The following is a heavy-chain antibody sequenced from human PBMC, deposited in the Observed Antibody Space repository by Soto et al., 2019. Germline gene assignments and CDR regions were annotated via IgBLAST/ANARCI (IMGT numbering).Heavy chain of an antibody. Sequence: PGGSLRLSCAASGFTVSSNYMSWVRQAPGKGLEWVSVIYSGGSTYYADSVRGRFTISRDNSKNTLYLQMNSLRAEDTAVYYCARMISNSRYDILTGYFVPGYYYGMDVWGQGTTVTV. CDR3: ARMISNSRYDILTGYFVPGYYYGMDV. J-gene: IGHJ6*02. CDR2: IYSGGST. CDR1: GFTVSSNY. D-gene: IGHD3-9*01. V-gene: IGHV3-53*01.